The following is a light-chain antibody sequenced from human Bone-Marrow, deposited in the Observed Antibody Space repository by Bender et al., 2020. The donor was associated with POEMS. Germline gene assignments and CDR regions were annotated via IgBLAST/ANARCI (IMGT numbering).Light chain of an antibody. V-gene: IGLV3-25*03. J-gene: IGLJ1*01. Sequence: SYELTQPLSVSVSPGQTARITCSGDELPKYLAYWYQQKPGQAPLLVIYGDSERPPGCPERFSGSSSGTTVTFTISGVQAEDEADYYCQSADSTHTLCVFGAGTKVTVL. CDR2: GDS. CDR1: ELPKYL. CDR3: QSADSTHTLCV.